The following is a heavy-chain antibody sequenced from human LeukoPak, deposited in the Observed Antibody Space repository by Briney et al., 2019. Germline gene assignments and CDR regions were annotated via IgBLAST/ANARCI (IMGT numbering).Heavy chain of an antibody. CDR2: INPNSGGT. J-gene: IGHJ4*02. CDR1: GYTFTGYY. CDR3: ARVILYSSSTDY. D-gene: IGHD6-13*01. V-gene: IGHV1-2*02. Sequence: ASVKVSCKASGYTFTGYYMHWVRQAPGQGLEWMGWINPNSGGTNYAQKFQGRVTMTRDTSISTAYMELSRLRSDDTAVYYCARVILYSSSTDYWGQGTLVTVSS.